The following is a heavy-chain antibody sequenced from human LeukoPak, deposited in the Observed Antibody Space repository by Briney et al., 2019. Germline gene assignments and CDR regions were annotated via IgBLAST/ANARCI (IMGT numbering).Heavy chain of an antibody. CDR2: IYYSGSN. Sequence: SETLSLTCTVSGGSISSYYWSWIRQPPGKGLEWLGYIYYSGSNNYNPSFKRRVTISVDTSKNQFSLKLSSGTAADTAVYYCASWGYYYVSSGYFDYWGQGTLVTVSS. CDR3: ASWGYYYVSSGYFDY. J-gene: IGHJ4*02. CDR1: GGSISSYY. D-gene: IGHD3-22*01. V-gene: IGHV4-59*01.